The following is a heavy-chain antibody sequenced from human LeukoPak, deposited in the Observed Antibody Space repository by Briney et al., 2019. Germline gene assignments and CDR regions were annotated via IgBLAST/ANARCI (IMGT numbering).Heavy chain of an antibody. D-gene: IGHD2-2*01. Sequence: PGGSLRLSCAASGFIFSSYAMHWVRQAPGKGLEWVAVISYDGSNKYYADSVKGRFTISRDNSKNTLYLQMNSLRAEDTAVYYCAREGAHIVVVPAAMRSGFDYWGQGTLVTVSS. CDR2: ISYDGSNK. CDR3: AREGAHIVVVPAAMRSGFDY. CDR1: GFIFSSYA. J-gene: IGHJ4*02. V-gene: IGHV3-30*04.